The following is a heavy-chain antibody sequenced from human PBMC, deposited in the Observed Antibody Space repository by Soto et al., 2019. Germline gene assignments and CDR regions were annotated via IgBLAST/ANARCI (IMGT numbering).Heavy chain of an antibody. D-gene: IGHD6-13*01. V-gene: IGHV3-30*03. Sequence: QVQLVESGGGVVQPGRSLRLSCAASGFTFSSYGMHWVRQAPGKGLEWVAVISYDGSNKYYADSVKGRFTISRDNSKNTLYLQMNSLRAEDTAGYYCATGFGHYSSSWYGNYFDYWGQGTLVTVSS. CDR3: ATGFGHYSSSWYGNYFDY. CDR1: GFTFSSYG. J-gene: IGHJ4*02. CDR2: ISYDGSNK.